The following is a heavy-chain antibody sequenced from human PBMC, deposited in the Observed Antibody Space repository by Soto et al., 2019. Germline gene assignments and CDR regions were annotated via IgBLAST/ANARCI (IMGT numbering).Heavy chain of an antibody. Sequence: SETLSLTCTVSGGSVSSGSYYWSWIRQPPGKGLEWIGYIYYSGSTNYNPSLKSRVTISVDTSKNQFSLKLSSVTAADTAVYYCARREAYDSSAALWGQGTLVPVSS. CDR1: GGSVSSGSYY. CDR3: ARREAYDSSAAL. V-gene: IGHV4-61*01. CDR2: IYYSGST. J-gene: IGHJ4*02. D-gene: IGHD3-22*01.